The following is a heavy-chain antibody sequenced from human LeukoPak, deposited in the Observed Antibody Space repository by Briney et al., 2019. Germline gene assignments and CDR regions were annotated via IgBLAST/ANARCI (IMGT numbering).Heavy chain of an antibody. CDR2: IYYSDST. J-gene: IGHJ5*02. CDR1: GGSISSSGYY. D-gene: IGHD6-13*01. Sequence: SETLSLTCTVSGGSISSSGYYWGWIRQPPGKGLEWIGSIYYSDSTYYNPSLKSRVTISIDKSKNQFSLKLSSVTAAGTAVYYXXXXXXSSSWYRFDPWGQGTLVTVSS. CDR3: XXXXXSSSWYRFDP. V-gene: IGHV4-39*07.